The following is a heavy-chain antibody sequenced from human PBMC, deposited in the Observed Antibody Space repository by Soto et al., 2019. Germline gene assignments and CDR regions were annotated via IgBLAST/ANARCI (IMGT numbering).Heavy chain of an antibody. CDR3: ARGITIFGVVRGGYYYYMDV. J-gene: IGHJ6*03. D-gene: IGHD3-3*01. V-gene: IGHV4-59*01. CDR1: GGSISSYY. CDR2: IYYSGST. Sequence: PSETLSLTCTVSGGSISSYYWSWIRQPPGKGLEWIGYIYYSGSTNYNPSLKSRVTISVDTSKNQFSLKLSSVTAADTAVYYCARGITIFGVVRGGYYYYMDVWGKGTTVTVSS.